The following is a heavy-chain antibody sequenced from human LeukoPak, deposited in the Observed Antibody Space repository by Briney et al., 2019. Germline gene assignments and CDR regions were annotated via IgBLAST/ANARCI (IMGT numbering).Heavy chain of an antibody. CDR1: GFTFSSYA. CDR2: ISGSGGST. V-gene: IGHV3-23*01. D-gene: IGHD4-17*01. J-gene: IGHJ4*02. Sequence: GGSLTLSCAASGFTFSSYAMNWSRQAPGKGLEWVSAISGSGGSTYYADSVKGRFTISRDNSKNTLYLQMNSLRAEDTAVYYCAKERGSYGEAVDYWGQGTLVTVSS. CDR3: AKERGSYGEAVDY.